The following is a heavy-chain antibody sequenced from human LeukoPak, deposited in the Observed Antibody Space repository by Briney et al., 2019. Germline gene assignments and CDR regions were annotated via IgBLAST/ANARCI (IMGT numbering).Heavy chain of an antibody. J-gene: IGHJ3*02. D-gene: IGHD5-24*01. CDR3: ASSVEMATIDAFDI. V-gene: IGHV4-59*01. Sequence: PSETLSLTCTVSVGSISSYLWSWIRQPPGKGLEWIGYIYYSGSTDYNPSLKSRVTIAVDTSKNQFSLKLSSVTAADTAVYYCASSVEMATIDAFDIWGQGTMVTVSS. CDR1: VGSISSYL. CDR2: IYYSGST.